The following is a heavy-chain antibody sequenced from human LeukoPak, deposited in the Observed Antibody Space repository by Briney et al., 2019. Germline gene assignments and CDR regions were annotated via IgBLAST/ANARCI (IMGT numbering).Heavy chain of an antibody. J-gene: IGHJ4*02. Sequence: GGSLRLSCATSGFTFNNYNMNWVRQAPGRALEWVSSITSSGTYIFYADSVKGRFTISRDNSKNTLHLQMNSLRAEDTAVYYCASLRVWFGDFDYWGQGTLVTVSS. CDR3: ASLRVWFGDFDY. CDR2: ITSSGTYI. V-gene: IGHV3-21*01. CDR1: GFTFNNYN. D-gene: IGHD3-10*01.